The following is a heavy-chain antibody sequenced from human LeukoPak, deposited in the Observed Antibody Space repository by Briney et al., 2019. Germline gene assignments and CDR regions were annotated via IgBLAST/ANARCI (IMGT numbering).Heavy chain of an antibody. J-gene: IGHJ4*02. V-gene: IGHV5-10-1*01. CDR3: ARHFSGYYGSGSYYPSDY. Sequence: GESLKISCKGSGYSFTSYWISWVRQMPGKGLEWMGRIDPSDSYTNYSPSFQGHVTISADKSISTAYLQWSSLKASDTAMYYCARHFSGYYGSGSYYPSDYWGQGTLVTVSS. D-gene: IGHD3-10*01. CDR2: IDPSDSYT. CDR1: GYSFTSYW.